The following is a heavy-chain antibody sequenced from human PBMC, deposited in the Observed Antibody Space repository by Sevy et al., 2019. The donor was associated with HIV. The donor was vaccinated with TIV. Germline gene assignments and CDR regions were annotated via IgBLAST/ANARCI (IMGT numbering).Heavy chain of an antibody. J-gene: IGHJ3*01. V-gene: IGHV3-15*01. Sequence: GSLRPLWAASGIPFSDAWMNWVRQVPGKGPEGVGLIKNENEGGTTDYAAPVKGRSIISRDDSKNTLYLQMSSLKTEDTAIYYCTTDWGTGNTWVRAFDLWGQGTMVIVSS. CDR3: TTDWGTGNTWVRAFDL. D-gene: IGHD1-7*01. CDR2: IKNENEGGTT. CDR1: GIPFSDAW.